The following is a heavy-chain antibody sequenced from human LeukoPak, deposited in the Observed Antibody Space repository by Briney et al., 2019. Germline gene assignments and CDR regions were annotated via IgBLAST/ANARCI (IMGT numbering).Heavy chain of an antibody. CDR2: ISGSGGST. CDR1: GFTFSTYA. V-gene: IGHV3-23*01. Sequence: PGRSLRLSCAASGFTFSTYAMSWVRQAPGKGLEWVSGISGSGGSTYYADSVKGRFTISRDNSKNTLYLQMNSLRAEDTAIYYCAKDLRSGWYPYYFDYWGQGTLVTVSS. J-gene: IGHJ4*02. D-gene: IGHD6-19*01. CDR3: AKDLRSGWYPYYFDY.